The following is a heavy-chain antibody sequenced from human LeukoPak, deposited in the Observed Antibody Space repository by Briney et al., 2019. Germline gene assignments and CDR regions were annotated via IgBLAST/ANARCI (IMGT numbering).Heavy chain of an antibody. Sequence: SETLSLTCTVSGDSISSANYYWGWVRQPPGKGLEWIGSIYFSGSTYYNPSLKSRVTISVETSKVQFSLKLSSVTAANTAVYYCARDSCSSTSCRKKFDNWGQGTLVTVSS. J-gene: IGHJ4*02. V-gene: IGHV4-39*07. D-gene: IGHD2-2*01. CDR3: ARDSCSSTSCRKKFDN. CDR1: GDSISSANYY. CDR2: IYFSGST.